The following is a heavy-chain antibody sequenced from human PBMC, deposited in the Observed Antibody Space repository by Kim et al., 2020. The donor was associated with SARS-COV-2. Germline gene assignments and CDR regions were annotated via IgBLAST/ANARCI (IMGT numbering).Heavy chain of an antibody. J-gene: IGHJ4*02. D-gene: IGHD6-13*01. CDR3: AHRREQPLVFDY. V-gene: IGHV2-5*01. Sequence: RYSPSLKSMLTITKDTSKNQVVHTMTNMDPVDTATYYCAHRREQPLVFDYWGQGTLVTVSS.